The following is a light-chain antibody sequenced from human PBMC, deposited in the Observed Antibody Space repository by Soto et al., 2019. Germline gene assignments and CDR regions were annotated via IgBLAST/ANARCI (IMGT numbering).Light chain of an antibody. Sequence: DIQITQSPSSLSASVGDRVTITCRASQGINIFLAWFQQKPGKAPNLLISAASTLQSGVPSRFSGSGSETEFTLTITSLQPEDSATYYCQQRNSYPRTFGQGTKVDI. CDR2: AAS. CDR1: QGINIF. J-gene: IGKJ2*01. V-gene: IGKV1-9*01. CDR3: QQRNSYPRT.